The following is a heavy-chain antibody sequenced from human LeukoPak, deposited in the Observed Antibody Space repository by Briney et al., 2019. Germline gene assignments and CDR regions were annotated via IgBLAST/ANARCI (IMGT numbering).Heavy chain of an antibody. V-gene: IGHV3-7*03. D-gene: IGHD4-17*01. CDR2: IKQDGSDK. CDR1: GFTFSSYW. J-gene: IGHJ4*02. Sequence: GGSLRLSCAASGFTFSSYWMSWVRQAPGKGLEWVANIKQDGSDKCYVDSVKGRFTISRDNAKTLLYLQINSLRAEDTAVYYCAREPSGDYFDYWGQGTLVTVSS. CDR3: AREPSGDYFDY.